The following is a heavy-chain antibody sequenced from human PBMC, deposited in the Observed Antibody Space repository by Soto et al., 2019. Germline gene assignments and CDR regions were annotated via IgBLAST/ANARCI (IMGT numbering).Heavy chain of an antibody. Sequence: SETLSLTCTVSGGSISSNYLTWIRQPAGKGLEWIGYVYNSGSTNYNPSLKSRVTISEDTSKSQFSLKVNSMTAAETAVYYCARYRREAVAGYTLDNWGQGILVTVSS. CDR3: ARYRREAVAGYTLDN. V-gene: IGHV4-59*01. CDR2: VYNSGST. J-gene: IGHJ4*02. D-gene: IGHD6-13*01. CDR1: GGSISSNY.